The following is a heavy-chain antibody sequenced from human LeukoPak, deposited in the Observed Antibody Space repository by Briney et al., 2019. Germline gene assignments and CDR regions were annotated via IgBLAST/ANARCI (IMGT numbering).Heavy chain of an antibody. Sequence: GGSLRLSCAASGFTFNSYAMHWVRQAPGKGLEYVSAISSNGGSTYYANSVKGRFTISRDNSKNTLYLQMGSLRAEDMAVYYCARGKTATYSFDYWGQGTLVTVSS. CDR3: ARGKTATYSFDY. CDR1: GFTFNSYA. J-gene: IGHJ4*02. CDR2: ISSNGGST. V-gene: IGHV3-64*01. D-gene: IGHD2-21*02.